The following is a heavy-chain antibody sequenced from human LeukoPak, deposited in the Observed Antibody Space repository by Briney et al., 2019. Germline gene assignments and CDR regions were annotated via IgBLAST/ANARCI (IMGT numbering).Heavy chain of an antibody. CDR1: GGTFSSYA. CDR3: ARGLGTRGGGWYGYDY. Sequence: ASVKVSCKASGGTFSSYAISWVRQAPGQGLEWMGRIIPILGIANYARKFQGRVTITADKSTSTAYMELSSLRSEDTAVYYCARGLGTRGGGWYGYDYWGQGTLVTVSS. D-gene: IGHD6-19*01. V-gene: IGHV1-69*04. CDR2: IIPILGIA. J-gene: IGHJ4*02.